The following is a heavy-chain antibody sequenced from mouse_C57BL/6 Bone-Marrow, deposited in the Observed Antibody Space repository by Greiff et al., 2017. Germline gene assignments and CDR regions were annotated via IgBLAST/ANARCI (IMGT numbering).Heavy chain of an antibody. CDR2: IYPRSGNT. V-gene: IGHV1-81*01. J-gene: IGHJ4*01. Sequence: QVQLKQSGAELARPGASVKLSCKASGYTFTSYGISWVKQRTGQGLEWIGEIYPRSGNTYYNEKFKGKATLTADKSSSTAYMELRSLTSEDSAVYFCARLITTVVAMDYWGQGTSVTVSS. CDR1: GYTFTSYG. D-gene: IGHD1-1*01. CDR3: ARLITTVVAMDY.